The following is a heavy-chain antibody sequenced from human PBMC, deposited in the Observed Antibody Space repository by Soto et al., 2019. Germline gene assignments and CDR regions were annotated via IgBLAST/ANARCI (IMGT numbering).Heavy chain of an antibody. Sequence: QVQLVESGGGVVQPGRSLRLSCAASGFTFSSYGMNWVRQAPGKGLEWVAVISYDGSNKFYADSVKGRFTISRDNSKNTLYLQMNSLRAEDTAVYYCAILSVVYNSSDGFDPWGQGTLVTVSS. V-gene: IGHV3-30*03. CDR1: GFTFSSYG. D-gene: IGHD6-6*01. CDR2: ISYDGSNK. CDR3: AILSVVYNSSDGFDP. J-gene: IGHJ5*02.